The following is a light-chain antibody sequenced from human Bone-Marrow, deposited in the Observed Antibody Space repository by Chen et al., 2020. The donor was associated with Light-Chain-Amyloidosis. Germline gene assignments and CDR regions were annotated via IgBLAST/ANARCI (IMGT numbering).Light chain of an antibody. V-gene: IGLV2-14*01. CDR2: EVT. CDR3: SSYTITNPLV. J-gene: IGLJ1*01. Sequence: QSALTQPASVSGSPGQSITISCTGTNSDVGGDNHVSWYQQHPDKAPKLMIYEVTNRPSWVPDRCSGSKSDNTASLTSSGLQTEDEADYFCSSYTITNPLVFGSGTRVTVL. CDR1: NSDVGGDNH.